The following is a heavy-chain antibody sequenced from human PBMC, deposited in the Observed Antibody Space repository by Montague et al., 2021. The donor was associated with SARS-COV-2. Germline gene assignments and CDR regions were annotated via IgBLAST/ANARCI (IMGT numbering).Heavy chain of an antibody. CDR1: GFSLSTSGVG. CDR3: AHRIGIPEGSNCFRFDP. CDR2: IYWDDDK. J-gene: IGHJ5*02. D-gene: IGHD6-13*01. V-gene: IGHV2-5*02. Sequence: PALVKPTKTLTLTCTFSGFSLSTSGVGVGWIRQPPGKALEWLALIYWDDDKRYSPSLKSRLTITKDTSKNQVVLTMTNMDPVDTATYYCAHRIGIPEGSNCFRFDPWGQGTLVTVSS.